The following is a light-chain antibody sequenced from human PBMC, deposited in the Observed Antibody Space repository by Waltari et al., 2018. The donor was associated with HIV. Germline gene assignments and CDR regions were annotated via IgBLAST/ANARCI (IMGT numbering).Light chain of an antibody. Sequence: EIVLTQSPATLSLSPGERATLSCRASQSISTYLAWYQQKPGQAPRLLIYGASSRATGIPARFSGSGSVTDFTLTISSLEPGDFGVFYCQQRSSWPITFGQGTRLEIK. V-gene: IGKV3-11*01. J-gene: IGKJ5*01. CDR3: QQRSSWPIT. CDR1: QSISTY. CDR2: GAS.